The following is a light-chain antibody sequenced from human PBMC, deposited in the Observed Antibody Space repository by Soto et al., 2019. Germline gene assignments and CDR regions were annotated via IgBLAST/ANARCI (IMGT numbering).Light chain of an antibody. CDR1: SSNIGAGYD. Sequence: QSVLTQPPSVCGAPGHRVTISCTGSSSNIGAGYDVHWYQQLPGTAPKLLIYGNSNRPSGVPDRFSGSKSGTSASLAITGLQAEDEADYYCQSYDSSLSGFVVFGGGTKLTVL. V-gene: IGLV1-40*01. CDR3: QSYDSSLSGFVV. J-gene: IGLJ2*01. CDR2: GNS.